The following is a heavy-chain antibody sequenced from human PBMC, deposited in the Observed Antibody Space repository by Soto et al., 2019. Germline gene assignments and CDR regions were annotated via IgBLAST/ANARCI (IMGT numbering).Heavy chain of an antibody. CDR3: VREPRPASRGIGAFDV. CDR2: MYTTACS. D-gene: IGHD1-1*01. V-gene: IGHV4-4*07. Sequence: PSETLSLTCSVSGDDFNTYSWPWPRQPAGKGLEWIVRMYTTACSNYNPSLKGRVTLSADYSTNQVSLRLASVTAADTAVYYCVREPRPASRGIGAFDVWGKGTMVT. CDR1: GDDFNTYS. J-gene: IGHJ3*01.